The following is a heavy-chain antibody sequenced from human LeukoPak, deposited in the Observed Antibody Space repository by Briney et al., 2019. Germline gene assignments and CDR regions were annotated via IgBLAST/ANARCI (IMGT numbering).Heavy chain of an antibody. CDR2: IVVGSGNT. D-gene: IGHD5-18*01. CDR1: GFSFTNSA. Sequence: SVKVSCKASGFSFTNSAVQWVRQTRGQGLEWIGWIVVGSGNTIYVQKFQERVTITRDMSTSTAYMELSSLRSEDTAVYYCAAGYIGGAMVTNAFDIWGQGTMVTVSS. CDR3: AAGYIGGAMVTNAFDI. J-gene: IGHJ3*02. V-gene: IGHV1-58*01.